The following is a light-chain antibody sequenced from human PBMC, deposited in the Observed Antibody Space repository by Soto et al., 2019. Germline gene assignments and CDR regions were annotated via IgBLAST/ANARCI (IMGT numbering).Light chain of an antibody. J-gene: IGKJ4*01. CDR3: QEHANLPLS. CDR2: EAS. CDR1: QSVSSY. Sequence: EIVTTQSPATVSVSPGERATLSCRASQSVSSYLAWYQQKPGQAPRLLIYEASTRATGIPARFSGSGSGTDFTLTISSLEPEDFTVYYCQEHANLPLSFGGGTKVAIK. V-gene: IGKV3-11*01.